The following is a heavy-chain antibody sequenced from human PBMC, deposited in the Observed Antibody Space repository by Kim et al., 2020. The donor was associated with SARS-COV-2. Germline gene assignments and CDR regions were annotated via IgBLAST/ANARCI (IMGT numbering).Heavy chain of an antibody. D-gene: IGHD3-10*01. CDR1: GGSISSGDYY. CDR2: IYYSGST. V-gene: IGHV4-30-4*01. CDR3: ARALLRWFGELSLDYMDV. J-gene: IGHJ6*03. Sequence: SETLSLTCTVSGGSISSGDYYWSWIRQPPGKGLEWIGYIYYSGSTYYNPSLKSRVTISVDTSKNQFSLKLSSVTAADTAVYYCARALLRWFGELSLDYMDVWGKGTTVTVSS.